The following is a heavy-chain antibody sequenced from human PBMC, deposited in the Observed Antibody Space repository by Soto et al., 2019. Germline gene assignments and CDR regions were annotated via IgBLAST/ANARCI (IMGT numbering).Heavy chain of an antibody. CDR1: GFTFSSYD. V-gene: IGHV3-13*01. Sequence: GGSLRLSCAASGFTFSSYDMHWVRQATGKGLEWVSAIGTAGDTYYPGSVKGRFTISRENAENSLYLQMNSLRAGDTAVYYCARYSSSHGGFDPWGQGTLVTVSS. J-gene: IGHJ5*02. D-gene: IGHD6-13*01. CDR2: IGTAGDT. CDR3: ARYSSSHGGFDP.